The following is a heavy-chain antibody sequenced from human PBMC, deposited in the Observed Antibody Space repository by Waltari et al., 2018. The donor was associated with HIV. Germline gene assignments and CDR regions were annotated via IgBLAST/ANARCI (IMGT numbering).Heavy chain of an antibody. CDR2: IKQDGSDK. J-gene: IGHJ4*02. CDR1: GCTFSDYG. CDR3: ASEGYSSGWSRDY. D-gene: IGHD6-19*01. Sequence: EVQLVESGGGLVQPGGSLRLSCEASGCTFSDYGRSWVRQAPGKGLEWVANIKQDGSDKYYVDSVKGRFTISRDNGKNSLYLQMNSLRAEDTAVYYCASEGYSSGWSRDYWGQGTLVTVSS. V-gene: IGHV3-7*01.